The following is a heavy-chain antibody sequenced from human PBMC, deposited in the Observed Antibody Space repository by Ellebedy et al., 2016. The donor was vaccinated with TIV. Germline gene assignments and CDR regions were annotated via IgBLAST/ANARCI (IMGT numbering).Heavy chain of an antibody. Sequence: PGGSLRLSCAASGFTFSSYSMNWVRQAPGKGLEWISSISSSSSYIYYADSVKGRFTISRDNAKNSLYLQMNSLRAEDTAVYYCARALTGYDITWGYWGQGTLVTVSS. V-gene: IGHV3-21*01. J-gene: IGHJ4*02. D-gene: IGHD5-12*01. CDR2: ISSSSSYI. CDR1: GFTFSSYS. CDR3: ARALTGYDITWGY.